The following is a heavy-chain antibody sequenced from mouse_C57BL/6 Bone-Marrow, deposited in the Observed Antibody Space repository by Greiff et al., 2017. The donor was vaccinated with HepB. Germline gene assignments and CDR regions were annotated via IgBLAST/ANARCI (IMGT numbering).Heavy chain of an antibody. V-gene: IGHV7-1*01. Sequence: EVKVVESGGGLVQSGRSLRLSCATSGFTFSDFYMEWVRQAPGKGLEWIAASRNKANDYTTEYSASVKGRFIVSRDTSQSILYLQMNALRAEDTAIYDCARDAGDYDEGEFAYWGQGTLVTVSA. J-gene: IGHJ3*01. CDR1: GFTFSDFY. D-gene: IGHD2-4*01. CDR3: ARDAGDYDEGEFAY. CDR2: SRNKANDYTT.